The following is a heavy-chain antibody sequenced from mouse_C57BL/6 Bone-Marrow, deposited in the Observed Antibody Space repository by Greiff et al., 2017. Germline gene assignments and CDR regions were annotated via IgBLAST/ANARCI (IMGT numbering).Heavy chain of an antibody. Sequence: VQLQQSGPELVKPGASVKISCKASGYSFTSYYIHWVKQRPGQGLEWIGWIYPGSGNTKYNEKFKGKATLTADTSSSTAYMQLSSLTSEDSAVYYCARSMGNYEALFAYWGQGTLVTVSA. CDR3: ARSMGNYEALFAY. CDR2: IYPGSGNT. CDR1: GYSFTSYY. V-gene: IGHV1-66*01. J-gene: IGHJ3*01. D-gene: IGHD2-4*01.